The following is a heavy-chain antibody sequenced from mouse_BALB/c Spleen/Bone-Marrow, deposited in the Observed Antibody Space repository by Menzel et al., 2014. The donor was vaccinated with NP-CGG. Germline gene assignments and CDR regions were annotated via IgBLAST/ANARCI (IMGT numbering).Heavy chain of an antibody. D-gene: IGHD2-4*01. CDR2: IYPSTGYT. Sequence: QVQLKQSGVELAKPGASVKMSCKASGYTFTSYWMHWVKQRPGQGLEWIGYIYPSTGYTEYNQKFKDKVTLTADKSSSTAYMQLSSLTSEDSAVYYCARDDYAYWGQGTLVTVSA. CDR3: ARDDYAY. V-gene: IGHV1-7*01. CDR1: GYTFTSYW. J-gene: IGHJ3*01.